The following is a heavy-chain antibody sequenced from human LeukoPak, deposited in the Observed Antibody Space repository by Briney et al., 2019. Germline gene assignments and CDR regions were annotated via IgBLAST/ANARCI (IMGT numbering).Heavy chain of an antibody. Sequence: SQTLSLTCTVSGGSISGGSSYWSWIRQPPGKGLEWIGYSYYSGSTKYNLSLKSRVTISDDTAKNQLSMKLSSVTASDTAVYYCAREEYGLFDYWGPGTMVAVSS. CDR3: AREEYGLFDY. CDR2: SYYSGST. D-gene: IGHD2/OR15-2a*01. CDR1: GGSISGGSSY. V-gene: IGHV4-61*01. J-gene: IGHJ4*02.